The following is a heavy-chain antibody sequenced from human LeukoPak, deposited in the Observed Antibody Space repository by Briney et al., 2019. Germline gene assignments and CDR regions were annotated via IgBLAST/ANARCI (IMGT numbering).Heavy chain of an antibody. CDR3: AGGPRYCSSTSCYRPYYFDY. Sequence: SETLSLTXTVSGGSISSGDYYWSWISQPPGKGLQWIGYIYYSGSTYYNPSLKSRVTISVDTSNNQFSLKLSSVTAADTAVYYCAGGPRYCSSTSCYRPYYFDYWGQGTLVTVSS. CDR2: IYYSGST. V-gene: IGHV4-30-4*08. CDR1: GGSISSGDYY. D-gene: IGHD2-2*02. J-gene: IGHJ4*02.